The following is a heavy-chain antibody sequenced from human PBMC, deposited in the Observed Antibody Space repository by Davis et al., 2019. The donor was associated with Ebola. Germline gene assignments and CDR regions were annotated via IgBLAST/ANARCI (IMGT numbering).Heavy chain of an antibody. D-gene: IGHD1-26*01. Sequence: GESLKISCAASGFTFSSYAMHWVRQAPGKGLEWVAVISFDGSNKNYADSVKGRFTISRDNSKNSLFLQMNSLRAEDTAVYYCSVGAIVYWGQGTLVTVSS. CDR3: SVGAIVY. J-gene: IGHJ4*02. CDR1: GFTFSSYA. CDR2: ISFDGSNK. V-gene: IGHV3-30*04.